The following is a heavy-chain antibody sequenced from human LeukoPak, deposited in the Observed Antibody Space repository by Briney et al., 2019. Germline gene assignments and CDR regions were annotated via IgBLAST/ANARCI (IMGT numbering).Heavy chain of an antibody. CDR3: ARNGYSYGPPYYYGSGSPSYFDY. CDR2: IYYSGST. J-gene: IGHJ4*02. V-gene: IGHV4-59*01. CDR1: GGSISSYY. Sequence: SETLSLTCTVSGGSISSYYWSWIRQPPGKGLEWIGYIYYSGSTNYNPSLKSRVTISVDTSKNQFSPKLSSVTAADTAVYYCARNGYSYGPPYYYGSGSPSYFDYWGQGTLVTVSS. D-gene: IGHD3-10*01.